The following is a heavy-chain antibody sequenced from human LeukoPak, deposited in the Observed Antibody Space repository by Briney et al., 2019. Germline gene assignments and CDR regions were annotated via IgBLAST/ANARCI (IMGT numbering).Heavy chain of an antibody. CDR2: MNPNSGHA. CDR1: GYTFSSYD. V-gene: IGHV1-8*01. J-gene: IGHJ4*02. Sequence: ASVKASCKASGYTFSSYDINWVRQAAGQGLEWMGWMNPNSGHAGYTQKFQGRVTMTSDNAISTVYMEISSLRSDDAAVYYCARIKRIMEPGTVGLDSWGQGTLVTVSS. CDR3: ARIKRIMEPGTVGLDS. D-gene: IGHD4-23*01.